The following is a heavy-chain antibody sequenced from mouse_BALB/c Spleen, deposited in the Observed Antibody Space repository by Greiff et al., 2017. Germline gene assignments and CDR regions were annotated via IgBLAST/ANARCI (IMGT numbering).Heavy chain of an antibody. Sequence: VMLVESGAELVRPGTSVKVSCKASGYAFTNYLIEWVKQRPGQGLEWIGVINPGSGGTNYNEKFKGKATLTADKSSSTAYMQLSSLTSDDSAVYFGARDGNYLYWYFDVWGAGTTVTVSS. D-gene: IGHD2-1*01. CDR3: ARDGNYLYWYFDV. V-gene: IGHV1-54*03. CDR1: GYAFTNYL. CDR2: INPGSGGT. J-gene: IGHJ1*01.